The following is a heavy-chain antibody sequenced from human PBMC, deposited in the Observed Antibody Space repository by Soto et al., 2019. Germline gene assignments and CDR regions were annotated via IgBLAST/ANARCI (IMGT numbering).Heavy chain of an antibody. CDR1: GFMFGSYW. CDR3: ARVRANDYEIDY. D-gene: IGHD4-17*01. V-gene: IGHV3-7*03. Sequence: EVQLVESGGGLFQPGGSLRLSCAASGFMFGSYWMTWVRHAPGKGLEWVANIKRDGSEKFYVDSVKGRFTISRDNADNSLFLHMNSLRAEDTAIYYCARVRANDYEIDYWGQGALVTVS. CDR2: IKRDGSEK. J-gene: IGHJ4*02.